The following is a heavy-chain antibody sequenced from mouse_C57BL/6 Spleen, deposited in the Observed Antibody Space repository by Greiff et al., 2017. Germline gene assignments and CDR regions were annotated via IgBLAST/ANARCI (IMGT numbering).Heavy chain of an antibody. J-gene: IGHJ2*01. V-gene: IGHV5-16*01. CDR3: ARAPYSNYREYFDD. D-gene: IGHD2-5*01. Sequence: EVKLVESVGGLVQPGSSMKLSCTASGFTFSDSYMAWVRQVPEKGLEWVANINYDGSSTNYLDSLKSRFIISRDNAKNILYLQMSSLKSEDTATYYCARAPYSNYREYFDDWGKGTTLTVSS. CDR2: INYDGSST. CDR1: GFTFSDSY.